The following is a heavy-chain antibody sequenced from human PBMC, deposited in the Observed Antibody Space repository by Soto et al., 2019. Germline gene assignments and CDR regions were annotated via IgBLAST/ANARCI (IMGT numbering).Heavy chain of an antibody. CDR2: IYYSGST. Sequence: QLHLRESGPGLVKPSETLSLTCTVSGGSITSSSYYWGWIRQPPGKGLEWIGSIYYSGSTYYNPSRKSRVTISVDTSKNQCSLELSSVTAADTAVYYCATQEVGGSYVYTFDPWGQGTLVTVSS. D-gene: IGHD1-26*01. CDR1: GGSITSSSYY. V-gene: IGHV4-39*01. J-gene: IGHJ5*02. CDR3: ATQEVGGSYVYTFDP.